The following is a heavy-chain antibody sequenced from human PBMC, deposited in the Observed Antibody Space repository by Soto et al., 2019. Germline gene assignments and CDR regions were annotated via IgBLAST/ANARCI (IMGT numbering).Heavy chain of an antibody. V-gene: IGHV4-34*01. CDR1: GGSFSGYY. D-gene: IGHD3-9*01. CDR3: ARSPLTYYDILTGYYRNYYFDY. Sequence: SEALSLTCAVYGGSFSGYYWSWIRQPPGKGLEWIGDINHSGSTNYNPSLKSRSTISEDTSKNQFSLKLTSVTAADTAVYYCARSPLTYYDILTGYYRNYYFDYWGQGTLVTVSS. J-gene: IGHJ4*02. CDR2: INHSGST.